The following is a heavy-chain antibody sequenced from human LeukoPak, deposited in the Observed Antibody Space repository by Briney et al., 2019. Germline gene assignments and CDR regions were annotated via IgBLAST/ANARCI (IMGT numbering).Heavy chain of an antibody. J-gene: IGHJ4*02. CDR3: RTDRYGDYGDYIDY. CDR2: INPNSGGT. Sequence: ASVKVSCKTSGDTFTGYYMHWVRHAPGQGLEWMGWINPNSGGTDYAQKFQGRVTMTRDTSISTAYMELSRLRSDDTAVYYCRTDRYGDYGDYIDYWGQGTLVTVSS. V-gene: IGHV1-2*02. CDR1: GDTFTGYY. D-gene: IGHD4-17*01.